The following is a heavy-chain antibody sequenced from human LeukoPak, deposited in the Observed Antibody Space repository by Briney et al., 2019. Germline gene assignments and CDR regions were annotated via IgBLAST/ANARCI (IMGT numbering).Heavy chain of an antibody. Sequence: GGSLRLSCAASGITYSCYAMSWVRQAPGKGLEWVSAISGSGGSTYYGDSVKGRFTISRDNSKNTLCLQMNSLRADDTAVYYCAKEGYDSYGYYHWGQGTLVTVSS. CDR2: ISGSGGST. CDR1: GITYSCYA. CDR3: AKEGYDSYGYYH. V-gene: IGHV3-23*02. D-gene: IGHD5-18*01. J-gene: IGHJ4*02.